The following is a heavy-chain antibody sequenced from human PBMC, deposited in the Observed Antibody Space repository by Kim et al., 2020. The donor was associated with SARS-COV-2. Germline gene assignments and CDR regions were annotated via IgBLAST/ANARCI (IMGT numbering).Heavy chain of an antibody. CDR1: GGSISSSNW. D-gene: IGHD3-10*01. J-gene: IGHJ6*02. V-gene: IGHV4-4*02. CDR2: IYHSGST. CDR3: ARAPFLRGVIEHYYYYYGMDV. Sequence: SETLSLTCAVSGGSISSSNWWSWVRQPPGKGLEWIGEIYHSGSTNYNPSLKSRVTISVDKSKNQFSLKLSSVTAADTAVYYCARAPFLRGVIEHYYYYYGMDVWGQGTTVTVSS.